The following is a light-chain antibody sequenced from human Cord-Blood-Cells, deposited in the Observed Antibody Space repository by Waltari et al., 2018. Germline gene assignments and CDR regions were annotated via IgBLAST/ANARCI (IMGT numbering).Light chain of an antibody. J-gene: IGKJ1*01. CDR1: QRVSSN. Sequence: EIVMTQSPATLSVSPGERATLSCRASQRVSSNLACYQQKPGQAPRLLIYGASSRATGIPARLSGSGSGTEFTLTINSLQSEDFAVYYGQQYNNWPRTFGQGTKVEIK. V-gene: IGKV3-15*01. CDR2: GAS. CDR3: QQYNNWPRT.